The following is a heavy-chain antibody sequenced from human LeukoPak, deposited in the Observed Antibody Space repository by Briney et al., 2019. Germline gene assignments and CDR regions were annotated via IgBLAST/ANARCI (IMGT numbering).Heavy chain of an antibody. J-gene: IGHJ3*02. V-gene: IGHV3-49*04. CDR2: IRSKAYGGTT. CDR3: TRRYNYDSSGYYYVRDAFDI. Sequence: TGGSLRLSCAASGFTFRSKWMSWVRQAPGKGLEWVGFIRSKAYGGTTKNAASVKGRFTISRDDSRSIAYLQMNSLKTEDTAVYYCTRRYNYDSSGYYYVRDAFDIWGQGTMVTVSS. CDR1: GFTFRSKW. D-gene: IGHD3-22*01.